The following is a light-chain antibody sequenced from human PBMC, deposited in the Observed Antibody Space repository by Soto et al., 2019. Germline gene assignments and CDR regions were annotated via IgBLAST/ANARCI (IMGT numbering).Light chain of an antibody. Sequence: DIVMTQSPDSLAVSLGERATVNCKSSQSVLYSSSNKNFLAWYQQKPGQPPKLLLFWASTRESGVPDRFSGSGSGTDFTLTISSLQAEDVAVYYCQQYYSTPLTFGPGTRWIS. J-gene: IGKJ3*01. CDR1: QSVLYSSSNKNF. CDR3: QQYYSTPLT. CDR2: WAS. V-gene: IGKV4-1*01.